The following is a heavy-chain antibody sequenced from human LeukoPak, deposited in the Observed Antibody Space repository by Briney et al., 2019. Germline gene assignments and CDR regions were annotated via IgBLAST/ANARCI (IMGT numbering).Heavy chain of an antibody. CDR2: IDPNSGGT. D-gene: IGHD6-19*01. V-gene: IGHV1-2*02. CDR3: ARDKSGSSGWYSYFDY. CDR1: GYAFTDYY. J-gene: IGHJ4*02. Sequence: GASVKVSCKTSGYAFTDYYIHWVRQAPGQGLEWMGWIDPNSGGTNYAQKFRGRVTMTRDTSISTAYMELSRLRSDDTAVYYCARDKSGSSGWYSYFDYWGQGTLVTVSS.